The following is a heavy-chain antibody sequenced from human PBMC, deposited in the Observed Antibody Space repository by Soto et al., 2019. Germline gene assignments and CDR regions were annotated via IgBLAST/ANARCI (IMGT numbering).Heavy chain of an antibody. CDR2: MNPNSGNT. Sequence: ASVKVSCKASGYTFTSYDINWVRQSTGQGLEWMGWMNPNSGNTGYAQKFQGRVTMTRNTSISTAYMELSSLGSEDTAVYYCARSPLGLGAAAEYYYYYGMDVWGQGTTVTVSS. CDR3: ARSPLGLGAAAEYYYYYGMDV. J-gene: IGHJ6*02. CDR1: GYTFTSYD. D-gene: IGHD3-16*01. V-gene: IGHV1-8*01.